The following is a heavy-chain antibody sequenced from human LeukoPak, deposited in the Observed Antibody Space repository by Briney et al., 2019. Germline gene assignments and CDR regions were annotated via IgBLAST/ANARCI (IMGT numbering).Heavy chain of an antibody. CDR3: AKDGGYSSGWALDY. Sequence: GRSLRLSCAASGFTFRSYAMHWVRQAPGKGLEWVADISYDGSNKYYADSVKGRFTISRDNSKNTLYLQMNSLRAEDTAVYYCAKDGGYSSGWALDYWGQGTLVTVSS. J-gene: IGHJ4*02. D-gene: IGHD6-19*01. CDR2: ISYDGSNK. CDR1: GFTFRSYA. V-gene: IGHV3-30*04.